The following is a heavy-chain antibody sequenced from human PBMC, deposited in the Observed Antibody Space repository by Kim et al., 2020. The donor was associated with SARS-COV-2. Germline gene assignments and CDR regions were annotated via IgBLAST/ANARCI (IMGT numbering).Heavy chain of an antibody. D-gene: IGHD3-10*01. V-gene: IGHV3-21*01. CDR3: ARERRVRGALDY. Sequence: YADSAKGRYTISRDNAKNELYLQMNSLRAEDTAVYYCARERRVRGALDYWGQGTLVTVSS. J-gene: IGHJ4*02.